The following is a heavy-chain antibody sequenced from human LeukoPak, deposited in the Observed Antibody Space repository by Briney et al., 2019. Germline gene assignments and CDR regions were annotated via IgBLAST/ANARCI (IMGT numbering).Heavy chain of an antibody. CDR1: GFTFSSYW. Sequence: PGGSLRLSCAASGFTFSSYWMHWVRQAPGKGLVRVSHINSDGSSTNYADSVKGRFTISRDNAKNTLYLQMNTLRAEDTAVYYCARDLGLDYGGSQWGQGTLVTVSS. CDR2: INSDGSST. V-gene: IGHV3-74*01. CDR3: ARDLGLDYGGSQ. D-gene: IGHD4-23*01. J-gene: IGHJ4*02.